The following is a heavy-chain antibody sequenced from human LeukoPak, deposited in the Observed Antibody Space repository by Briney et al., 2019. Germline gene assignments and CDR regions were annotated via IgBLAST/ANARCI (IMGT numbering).Heavy chain of an antibody. Sequence: GGSLRLSCAASGFTVNSNYMSWVRQAPGKGLEWVSVIYSGGSTYYADSVKGRFTISRDNSKNTLYLQMNSLRAEDTAVYYCARELWFGESGPFDLWGRGTLVTVSS. CDR1: GFTVNSNY. V-gene: IGHV3-53*01. CDR3: ARELWFGESGPFDL. D-gene: IGHD3-10*01. J-gene: IGHJ2*01. CDR2: IYSGGST.